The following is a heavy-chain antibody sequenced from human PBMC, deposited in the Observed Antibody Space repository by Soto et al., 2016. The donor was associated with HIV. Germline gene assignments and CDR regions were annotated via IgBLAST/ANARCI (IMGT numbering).Heavy chain of an antibody. V-gene: IGHV3-23*04. CDR2: ISDAVTGNT. Sequence: EVQLVESGGDLVQPGGSLRLSCAASGFNFGGYTMIWVRQAPGKGLEWVSTISDAVTGNTHYADSVRGRFTISRDDFKNTVYLQMNNLRVEDTAAYYYSVWISHHFDYWGREPWSPSPQ. CDR3: SVWISHHFDY. CDR1: GFNFGGYT. D-gene: IGHD5-12*01. J-gene: IGHJ4*02.